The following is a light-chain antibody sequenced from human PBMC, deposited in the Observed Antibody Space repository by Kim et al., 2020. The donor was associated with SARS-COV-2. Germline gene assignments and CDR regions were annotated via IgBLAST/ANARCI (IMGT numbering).Light chain of an antibody. J-gene: IGKJ4*01. V-gene: IGKV3-20*01. Sequence: EIVLTQSPGTLSLSPGERATLSCRASQSVSSSYLAWYQQKLGQTPRLLIYGASSRATGIPDRFSGSGSGTDFTLTISRLEPEDFAVYYCQQYGRSPNTFGGGTKVDIK. CDR3: QQYGRSPNT. CDR2: GAS. CDR1: QSVSSSY.